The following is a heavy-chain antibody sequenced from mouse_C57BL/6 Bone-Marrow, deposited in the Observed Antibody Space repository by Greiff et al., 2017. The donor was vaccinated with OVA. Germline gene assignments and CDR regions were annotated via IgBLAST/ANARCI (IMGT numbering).Heavy chain of an antibody. CDR2: INPNNGGT. CDR1: GYTFTDSK. CDR3: ARRTFYDYDWFAY. D-gene: IGHD2-4*01. Sequence: VQLQQSGPELVKPGASVKMSCKASGYTFTDSKMNWVNRSHGKGLGWIGFINPNNGGTSSNQKFKGKATLTVNKSSSTAYMELRSLTSEDSAVYYGARRTFYDYDWFAYWGQGTLVTVSA. V-gene: IGHV1-22*01. J-gene: IGHJ3*01.